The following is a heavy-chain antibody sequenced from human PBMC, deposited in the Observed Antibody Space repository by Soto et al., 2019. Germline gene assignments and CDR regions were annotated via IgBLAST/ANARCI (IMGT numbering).Heavy chain of an antibody. CDR1: GFTFSKYG. CDR2: IWNDGIRK. CDR3: ARDDDNDANALDY. J-gene: IGHJ4*02. V-gene: IGHV3-33*01. Sequence: GGSLRLSCAASGFTFSKYGMHWVRQAPGKGLEWVALIWNDGIRKVYVDSVKGRFTISRDNSKNTLDLQMNNLRDEDTAVYYCARDDDNDANALDYWGLGTLVTVSS.